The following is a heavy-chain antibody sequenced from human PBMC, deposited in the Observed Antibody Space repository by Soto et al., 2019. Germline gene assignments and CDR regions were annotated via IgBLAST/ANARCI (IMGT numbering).Heavy chain of an antibody. V-gene: IGHV1-18*01. J-gene: IGHJ6*02. CDR2: SSPYNDDT. Sequence: QAQLVQSGVEVKKPGASVKVSCKASGYTFTSYGINWVRQAPGQGLEWLGWSSPYNDDTKYAQKLRGRVAMTTETSSRTSYMALRSLSSDDTAVYFCARGGYYDSSGCRNYHYYGMDVWGQGTTVTVSS. D-gene: IGHD3-22*01. CDR1: GYTFTSYG. CDR3: ARGGYYDSSGCRNYHYYGMDV.